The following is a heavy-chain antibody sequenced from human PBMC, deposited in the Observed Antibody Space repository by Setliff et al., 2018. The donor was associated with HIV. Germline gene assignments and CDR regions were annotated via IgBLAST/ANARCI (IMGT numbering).Heavy chain of an antibody. CDR1: GGSISSSGPGYY. D-gene: IGHD4-17*01. V-gene: IGHV4-39*07. CDR2: VYYTGST. CDR3: ARDWGLYGDQGSFDY. Sequence: SETLSLTCTVSGGSISSSGPGYYWGWVRQPLGGGLEWIGSVYYTGSTYYSTSLKSRVAISVDTSKNQFSLQLHSVTAADTAVYYCARDWGLYGDQGSFDYWGQGTLVTVSS. J-gene: IGHJ4*02.